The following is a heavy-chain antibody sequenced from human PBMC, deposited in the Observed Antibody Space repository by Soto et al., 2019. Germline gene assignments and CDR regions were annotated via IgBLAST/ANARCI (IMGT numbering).Heavy chain of an antibody. Sequence: GGSLRLSCAASGFTFSSYAMHWVRQAPGKGLEWVAVISYDGSNKYYADSVKGRFTISRDNSKNTLYLQMNSLRAEDTAVYYCARVGEEQWLVLLSWFDPWGQGTLVTVSS. J-gene: IGHJ5*02. CDR3: ARVGEEQWLVLLSWFDP. CDR1: GFTFSSYA. V-gene: IGHV3-30-3*01. D-gene: IGHD6-19*01. CDR2: ISYDGSNK.